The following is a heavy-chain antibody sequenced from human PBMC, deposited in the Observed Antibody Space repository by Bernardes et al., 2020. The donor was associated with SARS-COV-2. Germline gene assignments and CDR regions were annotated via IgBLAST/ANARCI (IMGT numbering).Heavy chain of an antibody. CDR1: GGSISSGTYY. Sequence: SETLSLTCTVSGGSISSGTYYWGWIRQPPGKGLEWIGNIYYSGSTHYNPSLKSRVTISVDTSKNQFSLRLTSVTAADTAVYYCSRLIRGPEAWGQGTIVSVSS. J-gene: IGHJ5*02. D-gene: IGHD3-10*01. CDR3: SRLIRGPEA. V-gene: IGHV4-39*01. CDR2: IYYSGST.